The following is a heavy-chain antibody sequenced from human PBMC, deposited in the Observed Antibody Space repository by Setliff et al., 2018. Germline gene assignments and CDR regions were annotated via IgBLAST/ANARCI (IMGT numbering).Heavy chain of an antibody. J-gene: IGHJ4*02. Sequence: PGGSLRLSCAASGFTFSSYSMNWVRQAPGKGLEWVSSISSSSSYIYYADSVKGRFTISRDNARDSLFLQMNTLRAEDTAVYYCARDGGEYWGQGTLVTVSS. CDR2: ISSSSSYI. CDR3: ARDGGEY. CDR1: GFTFSSYS. V-gene: IGHV3-21*01. D-gene: IGHD3-16*01.